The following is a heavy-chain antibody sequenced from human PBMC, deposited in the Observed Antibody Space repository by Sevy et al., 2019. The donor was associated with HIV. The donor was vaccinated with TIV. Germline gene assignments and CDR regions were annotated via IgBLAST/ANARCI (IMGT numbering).Heavy chain of an antibody. CDR3: AYQAGDTEMVILDY. CDR1: GFSRGGSS. V-gene: IGHV3-73*01. J-gene: IGHJ4*02. Sequence: GGSLRLSCAASGFSRGGSSFHWVRQASGKGLEWVGRVRSKTYNYATTYNATLKGRFTISRDTSKNTAYLQMNGLKTEDTAVYYCAYQAGDTEMVILDYWGPGSRVTVSS. CDR2: VRSKTYNYAT. D-gene: IGHD5-18*01.